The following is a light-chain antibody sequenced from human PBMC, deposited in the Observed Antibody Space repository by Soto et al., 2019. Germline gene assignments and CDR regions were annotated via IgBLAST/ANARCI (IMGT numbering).Light chain of an antibody. CDR3: SSYAGSSSFVV. Sequence: QSVLTQPPSASGSPGQSVTISCTGTSSDVGGYNYVSWYQQHPGKAPKLIIYEVNKRPSGVPDRFSGSKSGNTASLTVSGLQAEDEADYYCSSYAGSSSFVVFGGGTQLTVL. CDR2: EVN. V-gene: IGLV2-8*01. J-gene: IGLJ2*01. CDR1: SSDVGGYNY.